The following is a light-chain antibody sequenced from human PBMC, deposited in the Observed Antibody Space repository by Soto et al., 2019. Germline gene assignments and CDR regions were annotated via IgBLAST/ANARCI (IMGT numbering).Light chain of an antibody. CDR1: QALSNY. V-gene: IGKV1-5*03. CDR2: KAS. CDR3: QQYNSYSWT. Sequence: DIQLTQSPSVLSASVGDTVTITCRASQALSNYLAWYQQKPGKAPKLLIYKASSLESGVPSRFSGSGSGTEFTLTISSLQPDDFATYYCQQYNSYSWTFGQGTKVDI. J-gene: IGKJ1*01.